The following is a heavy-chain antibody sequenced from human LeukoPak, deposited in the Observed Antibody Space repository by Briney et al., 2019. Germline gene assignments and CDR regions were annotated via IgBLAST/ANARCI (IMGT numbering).Heavy chain of an antibody. V-gene: IGHV1-2*02. CDR1: AYTFTGYY. Sequence: ASLKVSCKASAYTFTGYYLHWVRQAPGQGPEWMGWIDPNNGDTEYAQKFQGRVTMTRDRSISTAYMDLSRLTSDDTAVYYCARRSRNGLDAFDIWGQGTMVTVSS. CDR2: IDPNNGDT. CDR3: ARRSRNGLDAFDI. D-gene: IGHD2-8*01. J-gene: IGHJ3*02.